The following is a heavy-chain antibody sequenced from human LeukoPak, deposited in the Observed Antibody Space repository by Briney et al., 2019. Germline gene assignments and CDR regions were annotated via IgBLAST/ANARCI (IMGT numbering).Heavy chain of an antibody. J-gene: IGHJ5*02. V-gene: IGHV4-39*07. CDR3: ARDSERIPDNWFDP. Sequence: SETLSLTCTVSGGSISSSSYYWGWIRQPPGKGLEWIGSIYYSGSTYYNPSLKSRVTISVDTSKNQFSLKLSSVTAADTAVYYCARDSERIPDNWFDPWGQGTLVTVSS. CDR2: IYYSGST. CDR1: GGSISSSSYY. D-gene: IGHD6-13*01.